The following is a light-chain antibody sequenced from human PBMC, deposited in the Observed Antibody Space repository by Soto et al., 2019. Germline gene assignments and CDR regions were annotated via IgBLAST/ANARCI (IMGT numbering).Light chain of an antibody. J-gene: IGKJ5*01. V-gene: IGKV3-20*01. CDR2: GAS. CDR3: QHYGSSPPSIT. Sequence: EIVLTQSPGTLSLSPGERATLSCRASRSVSNLAWYQQKPGQAPRLLIYGASSRATGIPDRFSGSGSGTDFHFTISRLEPEDFAVYYCQHYGSSPPSITFGQGTRLEIK. CDR1: RSVSN.